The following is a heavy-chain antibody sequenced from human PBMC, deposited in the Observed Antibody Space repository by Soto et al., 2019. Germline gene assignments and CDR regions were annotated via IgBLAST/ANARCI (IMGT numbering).Heavy chain of an antibody. CDR2: IYYSGST. CDR1: CGSISSYY. V-gene: IGHV4-59*01. Sequence: SETLSLTCTVSCGSISSYYWSWIRQPPGKGLEWIGYIYYSGSTNYNPSLKSRVTISVDTSKNQFSLKLSSVTAADTAVYYCARISGPFGYWGQGTLVTVSS. D-gene: IGHD3-16*01. CDR3: ARISGPFGY. J-gene: IGHJ4*02.